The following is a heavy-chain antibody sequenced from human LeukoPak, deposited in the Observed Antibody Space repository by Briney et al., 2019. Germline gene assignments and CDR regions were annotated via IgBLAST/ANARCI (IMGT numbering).Heavy chain of an antibody. D-gene: IGHD5-18*01. V-gene: IGHV1-2*02. Sequence: GASVKVSCKPSGYTFTVYYMHWVRQAPGQGLEWMGWINPNSGVTNYAQKFQGRVTMTRDTSISTAYMELSRLRSDDTAVYYCATLSGYSYGYGHIEEYWGQGTLVTVSS. CDR3: ATLSGYSYGYGHIEEY. CDR1: GYTFTVYY. CDR2: INPNSGVT. J-gene: IGHJ4*02.